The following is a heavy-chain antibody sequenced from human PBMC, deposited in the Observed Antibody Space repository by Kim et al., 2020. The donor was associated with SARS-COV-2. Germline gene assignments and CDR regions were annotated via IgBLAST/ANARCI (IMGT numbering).Heavy chain of an antibody. V-gene: IGHV3-74*03. CDR2: SRT. CDR3: ARGGWNFDL. D-gene: IGHD3-16*01. J-gene: IGHJ2*01. Sequence: SRTKDADYGKGRFTISRDNAKSTLYLQVNSLRPEDTAVYYCARGGWNFDLWGRGTLVSVSS.